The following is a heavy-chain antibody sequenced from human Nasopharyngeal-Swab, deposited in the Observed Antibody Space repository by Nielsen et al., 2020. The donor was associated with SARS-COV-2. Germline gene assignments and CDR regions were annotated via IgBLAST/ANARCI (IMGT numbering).Heavy chain of an antibody. D-gene: IGHD2-2*01. V-gene: IGHV3-11*04. CDR2: ISSSGSTI. J-gene: IGHJ6*03. CDR3: ARVHCSSTSCYFYYYYYYMDV. Sequence: GGSLRLSCAASGFTFSDYYMSWIRQAPGKGLEWVSYISSSGSTIYYADSVKGRFTISRDNAKNSLYLQMNGLRAEDTAVYYCARVHCSSTSCYFYYYYYYMDVWGKGTTVTVSS. CDR1: GFTFSDYY.